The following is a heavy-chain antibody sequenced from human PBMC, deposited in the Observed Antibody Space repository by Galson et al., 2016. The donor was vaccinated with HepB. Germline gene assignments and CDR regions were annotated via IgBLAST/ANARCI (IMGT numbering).Heavy chain of an antibody. Sequence: SLRLSCAASGFSFSLYGMHWVRQAPGKGLEWVALIWYDGETKYSADSVKGRFTISRDNSDNTLYLHMNSLRAEDTAVYYCARPRYSSSWFGDFDYWGQGTLVTVSS. D-gene: IGHD6-19*01. J-gene: IGHJ4*02. V-gene: IGHV3-33*01. CDR3: ARPRYSSSWFGDFDY. CDR2: IWYDGETK. CDR1: GFSFSLYG.